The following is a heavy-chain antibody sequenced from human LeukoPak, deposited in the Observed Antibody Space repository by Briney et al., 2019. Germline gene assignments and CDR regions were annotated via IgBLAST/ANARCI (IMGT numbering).Heavy chain of an antibody. CDR1: GGTFSSYA. J-gene: IGHJ4*02. CDR2: IIPIFGTA. D-gene: IGHD3-3*01. CDR3: ARDRGVTIPGGDY. V-gene: IGHV1-69*05. Sequence: ASVKVSCKASGGTFSSYAISWVRQAPGQGLEWMGGIIPIFGTANYAQKLQGRVTMTTDTSTSTAYMELRSLRSDDTAVYYCARDRGVTIPGGDYWGQGTLVTVSS.